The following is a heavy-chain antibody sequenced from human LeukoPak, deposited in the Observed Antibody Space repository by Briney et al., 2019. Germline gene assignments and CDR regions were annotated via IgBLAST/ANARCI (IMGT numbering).Heavy chain of an antibody. D-gene: IGHD7-27*01. CDR2: IYWDDDK. CDR1: GFSLSTSGVG. CDR3: THRGRKLGPNWFDP. J-gene: IGHJ5*02. V-gene: IGHV2-5*02. Sequence: SGLTLVKPTQTLTLTCTFSGFSLSTSGVGVGWIRQPPGKALEWLSLIYWDDDKRYSPSRKSRLTITKYTSKNQVVLTMTSMDPVDTATYYCTHRGRKLGPNWFDPWGQGTLVTVSS.